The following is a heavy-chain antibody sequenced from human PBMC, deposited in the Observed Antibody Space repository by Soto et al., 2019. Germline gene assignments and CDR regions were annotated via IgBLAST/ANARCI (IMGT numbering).Heavy chain of an antibody. CDR3: ARGYYGSGSLYYYYGMDV. J-gene: IGHJ6*02. Sequence: SETLSLTCAVYGGSFGGYYWSWIRQPPGKGLEWIGEINHSGSTNYNPSLKSRVTISVDTSKNQFSLKLSSVTAADTAVYYCARGYYGSGSLYYYYGMDVWGQGTTVTVSS. CDR2: INHSGST. V-gene: IGHV4-34*01. CDR1: GGSFGGYY. D-gene: IGHD3-10*01.